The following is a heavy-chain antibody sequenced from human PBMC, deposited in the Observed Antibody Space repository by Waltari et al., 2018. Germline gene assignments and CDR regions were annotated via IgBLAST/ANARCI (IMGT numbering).Heavy chain of an antibody. CDR1: GYTFTSYD. J-gene: IGHJ6*03. CDR2: MNPNSGNT. CDR3: ARVYADYYYYYMDV. D-gene: IGHD2-2*01. V-gene: IGHV1-8*03. Sequence: QVQLVQSGAEVKKPGASVKVSCKASGYTFTSYDINWVRQATGQGLEWMGWMNPNSGNTGYAQKFKGRVTITRNTSISTAYMELSSLRSEDTAVYYCARVYADYYYYYMDVWGKGTTVTVSS.